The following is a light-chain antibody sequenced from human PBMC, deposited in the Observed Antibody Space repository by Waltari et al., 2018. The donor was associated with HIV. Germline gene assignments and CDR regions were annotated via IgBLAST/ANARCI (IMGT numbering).Light chain of an antibody. V-gene: IGLV3-1*01. J-gene: IGLJ2*01. CDR2: QDT. CDR3: QAWDSSTLV. CDR1: NLADRS. Sequence: SYELTQPPSVSVSPGQTATITCSGDNLADRSACWYQQKPAQSPMLLIYQDTKRPSGIPERFSGSNSGNTATLTISGTQAMDEADYYCQAWDSSTLVFGGGTKLTVL.